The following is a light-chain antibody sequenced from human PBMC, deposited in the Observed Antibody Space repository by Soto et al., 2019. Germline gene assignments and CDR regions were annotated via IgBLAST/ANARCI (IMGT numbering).Light chain of an antibody. CDR2: GAS. J-gene: IGKJ5*01. CDR1: QSVSSS. V-gene: IGKV3-20*01. Sequence: EIVLTQSPGILSLSPGERATLFCRASQSVSSSLAWYQQKPGQAPRLLIYGASSRATGIPDRFSGSGSGTDFPLTISRLEPEDAAVCYCQQYGSSITFGQGTRREIK. CDR3: QQYGSSIT.